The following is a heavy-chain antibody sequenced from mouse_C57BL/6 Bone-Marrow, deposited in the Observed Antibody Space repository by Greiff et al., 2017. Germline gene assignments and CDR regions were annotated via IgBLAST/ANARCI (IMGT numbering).Heavy chain of an antibody. CDR3: ARTFYYGYDAGFAY. J-gene: IGHJ3*01. V-gene: IGHV1-63*01. Sequence: QVQLQQSGAELVRPGNSVKMSCKASGYTFTNYWIGWAKQRPGHGLEWIGDIYPGGGYTNYNEKFKGKATLTADKSSSTSYMQFSSLTSEDSAIYYCARTFYYGYDAGFAYWGQGTLVTVSA. D-gene: IGHD2-2*01. CDR1: GYTFTNYW. CDR2: IYPGGGYT.